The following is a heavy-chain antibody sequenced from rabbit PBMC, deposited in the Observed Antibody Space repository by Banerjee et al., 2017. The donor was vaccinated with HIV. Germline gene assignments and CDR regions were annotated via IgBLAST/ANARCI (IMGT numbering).Heavy chain of an antibody. J-gene: IGHJ4*01. CDR1: GIDFSSYYV. CDR2: IDAGSGTT. Sequence: QEQLVESGGGLVTLGGSLKLSCKASGIDFSSYYVMCWVRQAPGKGLEWIGCIDAGSGTTYYANWAKGRFTISKTSSTTVTLQMTSLTAADTATYFCARNVVGYYGYDLWGQGTLVTVS. V-gene: IGHV1S45*01. D-gene: IGHD1-1*01. CDR3: ARNVVGYYGYDL.